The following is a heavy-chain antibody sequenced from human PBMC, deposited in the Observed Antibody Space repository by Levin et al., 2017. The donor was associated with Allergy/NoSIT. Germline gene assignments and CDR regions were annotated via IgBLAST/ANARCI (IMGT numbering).Heavy chain of an antibody. V-gene: IGHV3-7*01. J-gene: IGHJ4*02. CDR1: GFIFSRYW. CDR3: ARDLPSTFGPNFDY. D-gene: IGHD2-2*01. Sequence: GESLKISCAASGFIFSRYWMSWVRQAQGKGLEWVANVKQDGSEKYYVDSVKGRFTISRDNARNSLYLDMNSLRAEDTAVYFCARDLPSTFGPNFDYWGQGTLVTVSS. CDR2: VKQDGSEK.